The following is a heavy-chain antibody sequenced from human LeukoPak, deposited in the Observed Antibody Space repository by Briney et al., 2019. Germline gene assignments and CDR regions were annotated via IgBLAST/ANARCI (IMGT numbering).Heavy chain of an antibody. CDR1: GFTFSSYA. CDR2: ISDDGSNK. CDR3: ARDRPHDFWSDPTAPGDY. Sequence: PGRSLRLSCAASGFTFSSYAMHWVRQAPGKGLEWGAVISDDGSNKYYADSVKGRFTISRDNSKNTLYLQMNSLRAEDTAVYYCARDRPHDFWSDPTAPGDYWGQGTLVTVSS. V-gene: IGHV3-30*01. J-gene: IGHJ4*02. D-gene: IGHD3-3*01.